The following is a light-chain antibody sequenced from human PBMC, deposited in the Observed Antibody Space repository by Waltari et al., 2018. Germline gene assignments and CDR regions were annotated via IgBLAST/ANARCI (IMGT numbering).Light chain of an antibody. Sequence: RASQSVSSSYLAWYQQKPGQAPRLLIYGASSRATGIPDRFSCSGSGTDFTITISRLEPEDFAVYYCQQNGSSPPVTFGQWTRLEIK. CDR2: GAS. J-gene: IGKJ5*01. CDR3: QQNGSSPPVT. CDR1: QSVSSSY. V-gene: IGKV3-20*01.